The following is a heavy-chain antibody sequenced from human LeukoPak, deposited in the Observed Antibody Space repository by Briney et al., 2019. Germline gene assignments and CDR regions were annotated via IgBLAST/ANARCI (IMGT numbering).Heavy chain of an antibody. J-gene: IGHJ3*02. D-gene: IGHD6-13*01. V-gene: IGHV3-53*01. CDR2: IYSGGST. CDR1: GFTVSSNY. Sequence: GGSLRLSCAASGFTVSSNYMSWVRQAPGKGLEWVSVIYSGGSTYYADSVKGRFTISRDNSKNTLYLQMNSLRAEDTAVYYCARVRQKAAGPPYAFDIWGQGTMVTVSS. CDR3: ARVRQKAAGPPYAFDI.